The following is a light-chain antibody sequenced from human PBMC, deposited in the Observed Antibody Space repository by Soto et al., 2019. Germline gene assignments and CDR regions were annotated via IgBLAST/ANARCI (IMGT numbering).Light chain of an antibody. V-gene: IGKV3-20*01. Sequence: EIVLTQFPATLSLSPGERATLSCRASQNIDNCLAWYHQKPGQAPRLLIYDTSNRAAGIPARFSGSGSGTDFTLTISRLEPEDFAVYYCQQYGSSGTFGQGTKVDIK. J-gene: IGKJ1*01. CDR1: QNIDNC. CDR3: QQYGSSGT. CDR2: DTS.